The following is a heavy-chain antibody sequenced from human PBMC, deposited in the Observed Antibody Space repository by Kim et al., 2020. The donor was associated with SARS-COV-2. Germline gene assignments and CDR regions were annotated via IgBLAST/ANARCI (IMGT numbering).Heavy chain of an antibody. Sequence: GESLKISCKGSGYTFTSYWIGWVRQMPGKGLEWMGIIYPGDSDTRYSPSFQGQVTISVDKSIRTAYLQWTSLKASDTAIYYCARQGGWVNLGLKGFDYWGQGTLVTVSS. V-gene: IGHV5-51*01. CDR1: GYTFTSYW. CDR2: IYPGDSDT. J-gene: IGHJ4*01. CDR3: ARQGGWVNLGLKGFDY. D-gene: IGHD5-12*01.